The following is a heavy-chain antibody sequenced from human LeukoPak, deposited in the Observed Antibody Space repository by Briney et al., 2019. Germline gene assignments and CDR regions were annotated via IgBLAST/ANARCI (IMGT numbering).Heavy chain of an antibody. V-gene: IGHV3-23*01. CDR2: ISGSGGTT. J-gene: IGHJ4*02. D-gene: IGHD3-22*01. CDR3: AKDTPRNLYGYYYDSSGVY. CDR1: GFTFSSYG. Sequence: GGSLRLSCAASGFTFSSYGMSWVRQAPGKGLEWVSAISGSGGTTYYADSVKGRFTISRDNSMNTLYLQMNSLRAEDTAVYYCAKDTPRNLYGYYYDSSGVYWGQGTLVTVSS.